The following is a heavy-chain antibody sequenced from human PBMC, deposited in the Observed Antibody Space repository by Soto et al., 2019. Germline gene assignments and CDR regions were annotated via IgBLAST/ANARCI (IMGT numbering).Heavy chain of an antibody. CDR3: ATSVNSAMAFDY. V-gene: IGHV1-46*01. J-gene: IGHJ4*02. Sequence: QVQLVQSGAEVKKPGASVRVSSKASGYTFTHYYIHWVRQAPGQGLEWMGIINPNGGITTYAQKFRAGFSMTRDTSTSTVYLALSSLRPEDSAVYYCATSVNSAMAFDYWGQGTLVTVSS. D-gene: IGHD5-18*01. CDR1: GYTFTHYY. CDR2: INPNGGIT.